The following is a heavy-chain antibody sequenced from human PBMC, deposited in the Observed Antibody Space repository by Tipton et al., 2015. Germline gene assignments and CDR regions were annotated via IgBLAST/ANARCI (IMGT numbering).Heavy chain of an antibody. CDR3: ARGDLTMIVVPDY. CDR2: IYPGDSDI. J-gene: IGHJ4*02. D-gene: IGHD3-22*01. V-gene: IGHV5-51*01. CDR1: GYSFTSYW. Sequence: VQLVQSGAEVKKPGESLKISCKGSGYSFTSYWIGWVRQMPGKGLEWMGIIYPGDSDIRFSPSFQGQVTISADKSINTAYLQWTSLKASDTAMYYCARGDLTMIVVPDYWGQGTLVTVSS.